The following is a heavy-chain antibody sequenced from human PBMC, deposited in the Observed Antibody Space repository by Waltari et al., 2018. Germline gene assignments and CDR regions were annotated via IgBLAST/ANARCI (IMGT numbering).Heavy chain of an antibody. J-gene: IGHJ6*03. V-gene: IGHV4-38-2*01. CDR2: IYHSGST. Sequence: QVQLQESGPGLVKPSETLSLTCAVSGYSISSGYYWGWIRQPPGKGLEWIGSIYHSGSTYYNPSLKSRVTISVDTSKNQFSLKLSSVTAADTAVYYCARGVDYYYYYYYMDVWGKGTTVTISS. D-gene: IGHD3-9*01. CDR3: ARGVDYYYYYYYMDV. CDR1: GYSISSGYY.